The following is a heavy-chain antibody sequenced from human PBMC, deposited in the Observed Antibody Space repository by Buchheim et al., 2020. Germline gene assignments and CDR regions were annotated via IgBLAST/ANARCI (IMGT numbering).Heavy chain of an antibody. V-gene: IGHV3-23*01. D-gene: IGHD2-15*01. J-gene: IGHJ3*02. CDR3: AKDLGCGGGSCYSAFDI. CDR2: ISGSGGST. Sequence: EVQLLESGGGLVQPGGSLRLSCAASGFTFSSYAMSWVRQAPGKGLEWVSAISGSGGSTYYADSVKGRFTISRDNSQNTLSLQMNSLRAEDTAVYYCAKDLGCGGGSCYSAFDIWGQGT. CDR1: GFTFSSYA.